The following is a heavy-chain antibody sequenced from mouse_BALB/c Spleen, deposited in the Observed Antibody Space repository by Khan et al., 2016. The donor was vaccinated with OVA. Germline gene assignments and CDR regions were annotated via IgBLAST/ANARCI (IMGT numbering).Heavy chain of an antibody. V-gene: IGHV3-2*02. D-gene: IGHD1-1*01. CDR1: GYSITSDYA. CDR2: ISYSGNT. J-gene: IGHJ2*01. CDR3: ARVYGGDFDY. Sequence: EVQLQESGPGLVKPSQSLSLTCTVTGYSITSDYAWNWIRQFPGSKLEWMGFISYSGNTNYNPSLKSRSSITRDTSKNQFFLQLNSVTTEDTATYYCARVYGGDFDYWGQGTTLTVSS.